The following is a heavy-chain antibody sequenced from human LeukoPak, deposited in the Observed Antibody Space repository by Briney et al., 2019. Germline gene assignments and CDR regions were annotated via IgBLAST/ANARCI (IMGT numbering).Heavy chain of an antibody. D-gene: IGHD4-17*01. Sequence: SDTLSLTCAVSGYSISSSNWWGWIRQPPGKGLEWIGYIYYSGSTYYNPSLKSRVTMSVDTSKNQFSLKLSSVTAVDTAVYYCARTTTTVTGYYWYFDLWGRGTLVTVSS. V-gene: IGHV4-28*01. CDR1: GYSISSSNW. CDR3: ARTTTTVTGYYWYFDL. CDR2: IYYSGST. J-gene: IGHJ2*01.